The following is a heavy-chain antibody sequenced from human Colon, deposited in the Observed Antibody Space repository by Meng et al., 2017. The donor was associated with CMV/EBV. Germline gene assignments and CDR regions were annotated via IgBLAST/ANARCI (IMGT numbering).Heavy chain of an antibody. Sequence: GGSLRLSCAASGFTFSSYSMNWVRQAPGKGLEWVSYISSSSSTIYYADSVKGRFTIPRDNAKNSLYLQMNSLRAEDTAVYYCARDLVGVVIMPLYYYGMDVWGQGTTVTVSS. CDR1: GFTFSSYS. J-gene: IGHJ6*02. CDR3: ARDLVGVVIMPLYYYGMDV. CDR2: ISSSSSTI. V-gene: IGHV3-48*04. D-gene: IGHD3-3*01.